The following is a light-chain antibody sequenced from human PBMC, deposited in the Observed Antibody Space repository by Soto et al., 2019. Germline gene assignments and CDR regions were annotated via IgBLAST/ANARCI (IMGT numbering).Light chain of an antibody. V-gene: IGKV3-20*01. CDR3: QQYDSSPFG. CDR1: QSVSSY. CDR2: GAS. J-gene: IGKJ5*01. Sequence: EIVLTQSPVTLSLSPGERATLSCRASQSVSSYLAWYQQKPGQAPRLFIYGASTRATGIPDRISGSGSGTDFTLTISRLEPEDFAVYYCQQYDSSPFGFGQGTRLEIK.